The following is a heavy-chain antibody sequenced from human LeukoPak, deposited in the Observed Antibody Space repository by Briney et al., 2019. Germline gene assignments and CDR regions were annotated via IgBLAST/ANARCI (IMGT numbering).Heavy chain of an antibody. Sequence: SETLSLTCTVSGGSIRNYYWNWIRQPPGKGLEWIGYTSDSGKTDYKPFLKSRVTISVDTSKNQFSLKLTSATAADTAVYYCARWHSHGRYFDYWGQGALVTVSS. V-gene: IGHV4-59*01. CDR2: TSDSGKT. J-gene: IGHJ4*02. CDR1: GGSIRNYY. CDR3: ARWHSHGRYFDY. D-gene: IGHD2-21*01.